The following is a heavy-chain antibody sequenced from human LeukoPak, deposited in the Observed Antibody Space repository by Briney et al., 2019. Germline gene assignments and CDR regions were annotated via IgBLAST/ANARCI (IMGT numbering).Heavy chain of an antibody. CDR3: ARSEWELRDFDY. J-gene: IGHJ4*02. CDR1: GGSISSGDYY. Sequence: SETLSLTCTVSGGSISSGDYYWSWIRQPPGKGLEWIGYIYYSGSTYYNPSLKSRVTISVDTSKNQFPLKLSSVTAADTAVYYCARSEWELRDFDYWGQGTLVTASS. V-gene: IGHV4-30-4*01. CDR2: IYYSGST. D-gene: IGHD1-26*01.